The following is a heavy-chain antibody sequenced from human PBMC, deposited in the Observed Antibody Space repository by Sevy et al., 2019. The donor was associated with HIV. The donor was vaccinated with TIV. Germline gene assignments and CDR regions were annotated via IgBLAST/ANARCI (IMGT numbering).Heavy chain of an antibody. CDR1: GFTFSSYA. V-gene: IGHV3-23*01. J-gene: IGHJ3*02. CDR2: IFGDGDIT. Sequence: GGSLRLSCAASGFTFSSYAMNWVRQAPGKGLEWVSSIFGDGDITYYADSVKGRFTISRDKSKNTLYLQMHSLRAEDTGVYYCAGGRYDSSGAFDAFDIWGQGKMVNVSS. D-gene: IGHD3-22*01. CDR3: AGGRYDSSGAFDAFDI.